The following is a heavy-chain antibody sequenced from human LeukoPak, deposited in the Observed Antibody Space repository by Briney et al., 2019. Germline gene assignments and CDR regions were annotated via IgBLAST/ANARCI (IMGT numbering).Heavy chain of an antibody. J-gene: IGHJ5*02. V-gene: IGHV4-30-4*01. CDR1: GGSISSGDYY. Sequence: SQTLSLTCTVSGGSISSGDYYWSWVRQPPGKGLEWIAYMYYSGSTYYNPSLKSRVTMSADTSKNQLSLKLSSVTAADMAVYYCARPYYYDSRIDPWGQGILVTVSS. CDR2: MYYSGST. CDR3: ARPYYYDSRIDP. D-gene: IGHD3-22*01.